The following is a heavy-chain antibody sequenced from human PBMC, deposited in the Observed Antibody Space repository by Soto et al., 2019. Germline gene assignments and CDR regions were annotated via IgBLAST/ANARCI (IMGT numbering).Heavy chain of an antibody. V-gene: IGHV3-33*01. D-gene: IGHD3-22*01. CDR1: GFTFSSYG. J-gene: IGHJ4*02. CDR3: ARDPYYYDSSGYYFDY. CDR2: IWYDGSNK. Sequence: SLRLSCAASGFTFSSYGMHWVRQAPGKGLEWVAVIWYDGSNKYYADSVKGRFTNSRDNSKKTLYLQMNSLRAEDTAVYYCARDPYYYDSSGYYFDYWGQGTLVTVSS.